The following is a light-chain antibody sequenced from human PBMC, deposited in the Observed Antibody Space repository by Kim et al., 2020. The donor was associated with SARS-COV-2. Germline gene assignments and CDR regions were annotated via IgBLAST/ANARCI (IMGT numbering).Light chain of an antibody. CDR3: QQYSSYSMYT. Sequence: GDRVTITCRASQVITNWLAWYQQKPGKAPKLLIYKASTLESGVPSRFSGSASGTNFTLTISSLQPDDFATYYCQQYSSYSMYTFGQGTKL. CDR2: KAS. V-gene: IGKV1-5*03. J-gene: IGKJ2*01. CDR1: QVITNW.